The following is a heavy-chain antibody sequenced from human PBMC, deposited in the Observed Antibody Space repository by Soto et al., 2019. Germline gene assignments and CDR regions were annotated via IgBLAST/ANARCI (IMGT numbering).Heavy chain of an antibody. CDR3: AKPYYGGWYRDQVDS. D-gene: IGHD6-19*01. CDR1: GFSFSSYA. J-gene: IGHJ4*02. Sequence: QVQLVESGGGVVQPGRSLRLSCAASGFSFSSYAMYWVRQAPGKGLQWMAVISYDESNTYYADSVKGRFTISRDNSKNTVYLQMNSRRAEDTAVYYCAKPYYGGWYRDQVDSWGQGTLVTVSS. V-gene: IGHV3-30*18. CDR2: ISYDESNT.